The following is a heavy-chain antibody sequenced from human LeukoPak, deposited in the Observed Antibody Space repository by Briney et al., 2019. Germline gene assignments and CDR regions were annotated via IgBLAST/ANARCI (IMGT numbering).Heavy chain of an antibody. V-gene: IGHV3-11*04. J-gene: IGHJ6*03. CDR1: GFTFSDYY. CDR2: ISSSGTTI. Sequence: GGSLRLSCAASGFTFSDYYMSWIRQAPGKGLEWVSYISSSGTTIYYADSVKGRFTISRDNAKNSLYLQMNSLRAEDTAVYYCASHSYYYYYMDVWGKGTTVTVSS. CDR3: ASHSYYYYYMDV.